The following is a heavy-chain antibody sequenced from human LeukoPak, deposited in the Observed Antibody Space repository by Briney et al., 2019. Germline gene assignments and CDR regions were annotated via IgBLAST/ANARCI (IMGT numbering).Heavy chain of an antibody. V-gene: IGHV1-2*06. CDR1: GYTFTGYY. Sequence: GASVKVSCKASGYTFTGYYMHWVRQAPGQGLEWMGRINPNSGGTNYAQKFQGRVTMTRDTSISTAYMELSRLRSDDTAVYYCARDGSSSTSPFDYWGQGTLVTVSP. D-gene: IGHD6-13*01. CDR3: ARDGSSSTSPFDY. CDR2: INPNSGGT. J-gene: IGHJ4*02.